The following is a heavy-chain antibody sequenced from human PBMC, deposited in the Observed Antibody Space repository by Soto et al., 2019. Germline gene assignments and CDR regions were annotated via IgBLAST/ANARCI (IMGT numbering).Heavy chain of an antibody. D-gene: IGHD2-15*01. CDR3: VKDLAASGWFDP. J-gene: IGHJ5*02. V-gene: IGHV3-23*01. CDR1: GFTFRNYA. Sequence: EEQLLESGGGLVQPGGSLRLSCTASGFTFRNYAMTWVRQAPGKGLEWVSAISTGGENTYYTDSLEGRFTISRDNSKNTLYLQMSSLGAEDTALYYCVKDLAASGWFDPWGQGTLVIVSS. CDR2: ISTGGENT.